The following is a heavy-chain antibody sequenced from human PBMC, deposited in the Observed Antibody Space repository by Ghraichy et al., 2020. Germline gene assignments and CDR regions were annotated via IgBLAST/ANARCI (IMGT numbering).Heavy chain of an antibody. CDR2: IYSGGAT. Sequence: GVLNISCAVSGFTVSSIYLSWVRQPPGKGLEWLSVIYSGGATYYADSVKGRFTISRDNSKNTLYLEMNSLRAVDTAVYYCAREYYINNYSPHMDVWGKGTTVTVSS. CDR3: AREYYINNYSPHMDV. J-gene: IGHJ6*03. CDR1: GFTVSSIY. D-gene: IGHD3-10*01. V-gene: IGHV3-53*01.